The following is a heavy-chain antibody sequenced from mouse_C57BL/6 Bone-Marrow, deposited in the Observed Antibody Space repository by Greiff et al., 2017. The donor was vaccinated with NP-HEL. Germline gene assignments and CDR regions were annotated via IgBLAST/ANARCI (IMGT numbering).Heavy chain of an antibody. CDR3: ARPLYYYGSSYGYAMDY. Sequence: VQVVESGPELVKPGASVKISCKASGYAFSSSWMNWVKQRPGKGLEWIGRIYPGDGDTNYNGKFKGKATLTADKSSSTAYMQLSSLTSEDSAVYFCARPLYYYGSSYGYAMDYWGQGTSVTVSS. J-gene: IGHJ4*01. CDR2: IYPGDGDT. CDR1: GYAFSSSW. V-gene: IGHV1-82*01. D-gene: IGHD1-1*01.